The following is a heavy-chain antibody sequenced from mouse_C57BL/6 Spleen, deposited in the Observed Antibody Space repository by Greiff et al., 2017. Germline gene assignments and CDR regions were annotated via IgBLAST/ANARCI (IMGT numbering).Heavy chain of an antibody. CDR2: INPSNGGT. Sequence: EVQLQQPGPVLVKPGSSVKLSCKASGYTFTDYYMNWVKQSPGKSLEWIGVINPSNGGTSYNQKFKGKATLTVDKSSSTAYMELNSLTSEDSADYYWARRASGQATPLDYWGQGTTLTVSS. CDR3: ARRASGQATPLDY. CDR1: GYTFTDYY. J-gene: IGHJ2*01. V-gene: IGHV1-19*01. D-gene: IGHD3-2*02.